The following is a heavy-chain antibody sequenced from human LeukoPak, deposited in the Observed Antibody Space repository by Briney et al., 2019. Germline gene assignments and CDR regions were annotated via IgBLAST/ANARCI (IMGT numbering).Heavy chain of an antibody. CDR1: GFTFSRYW. CDR2: IKQDGSEK. D-gene: IGHD2-2*01. J-gene: IGHJ6*03. V-gene: IGHV3-7*01. Sequence: GGSLRLSCAASGFTFSRYWMTWVRQAPGKGLEWVANIKQDGSEKYYVDSVKGRFTVSRDNAKNSLYLQMNSLRAEDTAVYYCAREKEGYCSRTSCYLDYYYYYMDVWGKGTTVTISS. CDR3: AREKEGYCSRTSCYLDYYYYYMDV.